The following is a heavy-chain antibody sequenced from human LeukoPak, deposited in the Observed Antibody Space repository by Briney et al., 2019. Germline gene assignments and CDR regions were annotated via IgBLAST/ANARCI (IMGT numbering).Heavy chain of an antibody. Sequence: GGSLRLSCAASGFTFSSYWMHWVRQAPGKGLVWVSRINSDGSSTSYADSVKGRFTISRDSAKNTLYLQMNSLRAEDTAVYYCARLDSSGYYYPFDFWGQGTLVTVSS. D-gene: IGHD3-22*01. CDR1: GFTFSSYW. V-gene: IGHV3-74*01. CDR3: ARLDSSGYYYPFDF. CDR2: INSDGSST. J-gene: IGHJ4*02.